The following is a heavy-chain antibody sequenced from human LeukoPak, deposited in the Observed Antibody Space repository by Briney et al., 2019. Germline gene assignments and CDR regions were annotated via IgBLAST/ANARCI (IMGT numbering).Heavy chain of an antibody. CDR3: ARGRSQYYYGSGSPGFVDI. Sequence: PSETLSLTCAVSGVSISGSYYYWGWIRQPPGKGLEWIGNIYYSGSTYYNASLQSRVTISIDTSKNQFSLKLSSVTAADTAVYYCARGRSQYYYGSGSPGFVDIWGQGTMVTVSS. CDR1: GVSISGSYYY. CDR2: IYYSGST. D-gene: IGHD3-10*01. V-gene: IGHV4-39*07. J-gene: IGHJ3*02.